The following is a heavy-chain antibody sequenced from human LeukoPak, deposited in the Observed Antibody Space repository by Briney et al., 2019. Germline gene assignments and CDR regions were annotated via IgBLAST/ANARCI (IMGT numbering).Heavy chain of an antibody. J-gene: IGHJ4*02. CDR2: INSDGINT. CDR1: GFTFSNYW. CDR3: AKSRGSSWYGSDY. D-gene: IGHD6-13*01. V-gene: IGHV3-74*01. Sequence: GSLRLSCAASGFTFSNYWMHWVRQAPGKGLVWVSRINSDGINTSYADSVKGRFTISRDNAKNTLNLQMNSLRAEDTAVYYCAKSRGSSWYGSDYWGQGTLVTVSS.